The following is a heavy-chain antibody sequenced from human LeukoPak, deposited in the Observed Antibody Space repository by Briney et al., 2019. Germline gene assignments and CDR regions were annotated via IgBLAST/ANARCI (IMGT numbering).Heavy chain of an antibody. D-gene: IGHD3-10*01. CDR1: GGSISPYY. CDR2: VHASGSP. CDR3: AGGGTYGSGSDQHTTLDY. Sequence: PSETLSLTCTVSGGSISPYYWSWIRQPAGKALEWIGRVHASGSPNYNPSLKSRVIISVDRSKNQFSLHLNSVTAADTAVYYCAGGGTYGSGSDQHTTLDYWGQGTLVTVSS. J-gene: IGHJ4*02. V-gene: IGHV4-4*07.